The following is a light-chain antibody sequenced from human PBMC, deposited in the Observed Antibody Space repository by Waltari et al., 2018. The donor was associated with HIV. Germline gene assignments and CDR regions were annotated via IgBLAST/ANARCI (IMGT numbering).Light chain of an antibody. Sequence: QSVLTQPPSASGTPGQRVTISCSGSSYNIGSNTVNWYQQRPGTAPRLLIYSNKQRPSGVPDRFSGSKSGTSASLAISGLQSEDEADYYCAAWDDSLSGLVVFGGGTKLTVL. CDR2: SNK. CDR1: SYNIGSNT. CDR3: AAWDDSLSGLVV. V-gene: IGLV1-44*01. J-gene: IGLJ2*01.